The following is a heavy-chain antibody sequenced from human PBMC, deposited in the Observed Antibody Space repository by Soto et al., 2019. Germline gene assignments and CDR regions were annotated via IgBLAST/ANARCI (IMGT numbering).Heavy chain of an antibody. CDR1: VYTFTSYA. D-gene: IGHD3-16*02. Sequence: XSVKVSCKASVYTFTSYAMHWVRQAPGQSLEWMGWINAGNGNTKYSQKFQGRVTITRDTSASTAYMELSSLRSEDTAVYYCARVGPITFGGVIVSRDYFDSWGQGTLVTVSS. V-gene: IGHV1-3*01. CDR3: ARVGPITFGGVIVSRDYFDS. CDR2: INAGNGNT. J-gene: IGHJ4*02.